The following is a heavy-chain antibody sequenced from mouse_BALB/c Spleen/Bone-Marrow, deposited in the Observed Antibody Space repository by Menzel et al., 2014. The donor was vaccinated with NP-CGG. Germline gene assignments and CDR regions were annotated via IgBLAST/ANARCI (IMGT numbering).Heavy chain of an antibody. CDR1: GYTFTDYN. CDR2: IYPYNGGT. Sequence: VQLQQSGPELVKPGASVKISCKASGYTFTDYNMHWVKQSHGKSLEWIGYIYPYNGGTGYNQKFKSKATLTVDNSSSTAYMEPRSLTSEDSAVYYCAGFRYDWYFDVWGAGTTVTVSS. D-gene: IGHD2-14*01. J-gene: IGHJ1*01. V-gene: IGHV1S29*02. CDR3: AGFRYDWYFDV.